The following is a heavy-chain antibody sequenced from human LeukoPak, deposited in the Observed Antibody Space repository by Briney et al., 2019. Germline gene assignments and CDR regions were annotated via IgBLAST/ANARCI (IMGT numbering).Heavy chain of an antibody. CDR3: AHRRGGFETRIFDY. CDR2: IYWDDDK. CDR1: GFSLSTSGVG. J-gene: IGHJ4*02. Sequence: ESGPTLVSPTETLTLTCTFSGFSLSTSGVGVGWIRQPPGKALEWLALIYWDDDKRYSPSLKSRLTITKDTSKNQVVLTTTNMDPVDTATYYCAHRRGGFETRIFDYWGQGTLVTVSS. D-gene: IGHD3-16*01. V-gene: IGHV2-5*02.